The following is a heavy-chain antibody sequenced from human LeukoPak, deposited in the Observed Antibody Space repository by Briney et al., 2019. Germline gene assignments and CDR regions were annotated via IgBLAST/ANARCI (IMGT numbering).Heavy chain of an antibody. V-gene: IGHV4-4*02. J-gene: IGHJ4*02. CDR3: SRENGAFSPFGL. D-gene: IGHD3-3*01. CDR2: ISLSGLT. CDR1: CGSISTTNW. Sequence: QVQLQESGPGLVKPSETLSLTFGVSCGSISTTNWWSLVRQPPGQGLEWIGEISLSGLTNYRPSLNSRVTMSLDKPKNRLPLNLSSVTAADTAVYYCSRENGAFSPFGLWGQGTLVTVPS.